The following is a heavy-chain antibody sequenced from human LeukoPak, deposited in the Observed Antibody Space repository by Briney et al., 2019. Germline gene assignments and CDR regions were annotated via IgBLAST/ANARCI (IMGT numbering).Heavy chain of an antibody. J-gene: IGHJ4*02. D-gene: IGHD2-21*01. CDR3: ARDGWGDGHFDY. CDR1: GGSISSGDYY. CDR2: IYYSGST. V-gene: IGHV4-30-4*01. Sequence: SQTLSLTCTVSGGSISSGDYYWSWIRQPPGKGLEWIGYIYYSGSTYYNPSLKSRVTISVDTSKNQFSLKLSSVTAADTAVYYCARDGWGDGHFDYWGQGTLVTVSS.